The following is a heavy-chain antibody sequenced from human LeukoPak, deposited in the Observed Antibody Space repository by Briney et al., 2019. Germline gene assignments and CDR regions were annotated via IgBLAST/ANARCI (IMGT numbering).Heavy chain of an antibody. CDR2: ISYDGSNK. J-gene: IGHJ6*04. V-gene: IGHV3-30*18. Sequence: GRSLRLSCAASGFTFSSYGMHWVRQAPGKGLEWVAVISYDGSNKYYADSVKGRFTISRDNFKNTLYLQMNSLRAEDTAVYYCAKEMLLWFGELGYYGMDVWGKGTTVTVSS. CDR1: GFTFSSYG. CDR3: AKEMLLWFGELGYYGMDV. D-gene: IGHD3-10*01.